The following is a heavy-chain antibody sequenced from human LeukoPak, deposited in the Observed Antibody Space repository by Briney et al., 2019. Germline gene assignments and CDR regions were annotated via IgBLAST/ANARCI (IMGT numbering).Heavy chain of an antibody. CDR2: IYESGQTT. CDR1: GFTFSSHA. Sequence: GGSLRLSCVGSGFTFSSHAMSWVRQAPEKGLEWVSGIYESGQTTHYADSVKGRFSISRDNSKNTLYLQMDSLRGEDTAVYYCASVDILTGYSLDYWGQGTLVTVSS. CDR3: ASVDILTGYSLDY. J-gene: IGHJ4*02. V-gene: IGHV3-23*01. D-gene: IGHD3-9*01.